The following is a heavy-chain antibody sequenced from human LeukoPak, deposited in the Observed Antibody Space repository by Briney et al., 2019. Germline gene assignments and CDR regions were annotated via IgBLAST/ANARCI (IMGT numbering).Heavy chain of an antibody. J-gene: IGHJ4*02. D-gene: IGHD3-10*01. CDR3: ARVFFYGSGSYLD. Sequence: GGSLRLSCSASGFAFSSYDLNWVRQASGKGLEWISYIGSTGRDTYYADSVKGRFIISRDNAKNSLFLLMNSLRAEDTAIYYCARVFFYGSGSYLDWGRGTLVTVSS. V-gene: IGHV3-48*03. CDR2: IGSTGRDT. CDR1: GFAFSSYD.